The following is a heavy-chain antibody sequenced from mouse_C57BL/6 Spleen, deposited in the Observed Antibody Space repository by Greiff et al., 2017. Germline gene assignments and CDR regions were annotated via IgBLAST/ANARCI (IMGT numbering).Heavy chain of an antibody. D-gene: IGHD1-1*01. CDR1: GYAFSSSW. Sequence: QVQLQQSGPELVKPGASVKISCKASGYAFSSSWMNWVKQRPGKGLEWIGRIYPGDGDTNYNGQFKGKATLTADKSSSTAYMQLSSLTSEDSAVYFCARTYYYGSSYYAMDYWGQGTSVTVSA. J-gene: IGHJ4*01. V-gene: IGHV1-82*01. CDR2: IYPGDGDT. CDR3: ARTYYYGSSYYAMDY.